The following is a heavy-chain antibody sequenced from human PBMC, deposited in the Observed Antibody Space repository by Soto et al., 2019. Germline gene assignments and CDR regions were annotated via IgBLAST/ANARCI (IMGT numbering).Heavy chain of an antibody. J-gene: IGHJ5*02. D-gene: IGHD1-26*01. CDR1: GFTFNIYA. V-gene: IGHV3-23*01. Sequence: PGGSLRLSCAASGFTFNIYAMSWVRQAPGKGLEWVSAISGSGGGTYYADSVEGRFTISRDNSNNTLYLQIGRAVQQECRDRELHSFPTRRSSDPPWG. CDR3: HSFPTRRSSDPP. CDR2: ISGSGGGT.